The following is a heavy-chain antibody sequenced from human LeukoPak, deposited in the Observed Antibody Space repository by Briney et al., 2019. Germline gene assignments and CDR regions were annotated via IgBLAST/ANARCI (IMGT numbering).Heavy chain of an antibody. J-gene: IGHJ6*03. D-gene: IGHD2-15*01. Sequence: SVKVSCKASEGTFSSYAISWVRQAPGQGLEWMGGIIPIFGTANYAQKFQGRVTITADESTSTAYMELSSLRSEDTAVYYCARAWDTVVVVAAPDEDYYYYYMDVWGKGTTVTVSS. CDR2: IIPIFGTA. CDR1: EGTFSSYA. V-gene: IGHV1-69*13. CDR3: ARAWDTVVVVAAPDEDYYYYYMDV.